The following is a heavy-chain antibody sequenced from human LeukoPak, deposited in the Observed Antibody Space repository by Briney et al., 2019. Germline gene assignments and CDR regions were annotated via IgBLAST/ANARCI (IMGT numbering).Heavy chain of an antibody. CDR2: IIPILGIA. Sequence: SVKVSCKASGGTFSSYAISWVRQAPGQGLEWMGRIIPILGIANYAQKFQGRVTITADKSTSTAYMELSSLRSEDTAVYYCARHRWENYYDSSGYYPFDYWGQGTLVTVSS. V-gene: IGHV1-69*04. CDR1: GGTFSSYA. D-gene: IGHD3-22*01. CDR3: ARHRWENYYDSSGYYPFDY. J-gene: IGHJ4*02.